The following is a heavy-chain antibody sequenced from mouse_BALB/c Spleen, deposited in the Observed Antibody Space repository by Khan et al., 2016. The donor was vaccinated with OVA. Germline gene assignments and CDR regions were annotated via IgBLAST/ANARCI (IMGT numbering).Heavy chain of an antibody. CDR3: ARRTPYWYFDV. V-gene: IGHV9-3-1*01. CDR2: INTYTGEP. Sequence: QIQLVQSGPELKKPGETVKISCKASGYTFTNYGMNWVKQAPGKGLKWMGWINTYTGEPTYADDFKGRFAFSLETSASTAYLQINNLKNENTATYSCARRTPYWYFDVWGAGTTVTVSS. CDR1: GYTFTNYG. J-gene: IGHJ1*01.